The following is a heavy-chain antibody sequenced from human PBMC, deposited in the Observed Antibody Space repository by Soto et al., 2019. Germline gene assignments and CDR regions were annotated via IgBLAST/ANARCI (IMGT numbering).Heavy chain of an antibody. Sequence: WGSLRLSCAASGFTFSSYAMSWVRQAPGNGLEWVSAISGSGVSTYYADSVKGRFTISRENSKNTLYLQMNSLRAEEKAVYYCATGVLLWFGEFTPSETNYYYYGMVVWGPETTV. J-gene: IGHJ6*02. CDR1: GFTFSSYA. V-gene: IGHV3-23*01. D-gene: IGHD3-10*01. CDR3: ATGVLLWFGEFTPSETNYYYYGMVV. CDR2: ISGSGVST.